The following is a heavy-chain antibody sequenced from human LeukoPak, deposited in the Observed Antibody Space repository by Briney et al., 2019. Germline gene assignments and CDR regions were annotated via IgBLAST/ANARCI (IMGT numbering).Heavy chain of an antibody. CDR2: IKEDANEE. J-gene: IGHJ6*03. CDR1: GFTFRSYR. V-gene: IGHV3-7*01. CDR3: ARAGYCTSNSCYSPNFYYMDV. Sequence: GGSLRLSCAASGFTFRSYRMSWVRQAPGKGLEWVANIKEDANEEYYVDSVRGRFIISRDNTKNSLFLQMYSLRADDTAVYYCARAGYCTSNSCYSPNFYYMDVWGKGTTVAVSS. D-gene: IGHD2-2*01.